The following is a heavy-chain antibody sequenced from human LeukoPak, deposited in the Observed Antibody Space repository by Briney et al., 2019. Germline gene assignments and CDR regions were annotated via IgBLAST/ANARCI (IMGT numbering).Heavy chain of an antibody. Sequence: GGSLRLSCTASGFTFSTYWMQWVRQAPGKGLEWVSRGSSDGTTTTYADSVKGRFTMSRDNGKNTLYLQMNSLRAGDTAVYYCARDADGPGSLIDYWGQGTLVTVS. CDR1: GFTFSTYW. CDR2: GSSDGTTT. J-gene: IGHJ4*02. D-gene: IGHD1-14*01. CDR3: ARDADGPGSLIDY. V-gene: IGHV3-74*01.